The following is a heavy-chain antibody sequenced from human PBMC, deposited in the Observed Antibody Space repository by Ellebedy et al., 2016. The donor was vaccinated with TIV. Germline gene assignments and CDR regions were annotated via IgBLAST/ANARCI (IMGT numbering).Heavy chain of an antibody. CDR2: ISSSDGRP. D-gene: IGHD1-26*01. V-gene: IGHV3-23*01. CDR3: ARSGELDS. CDR1: GFTFTSYA. Sequence: GESLKISCAASGFTFTSYAMSWVRQAPGNGLEWVPSISSSDGRPYFAESVKGRFTISRDTSKNTVFLQMNSLSAEDTAVYYCARSGELDSWGQGTLVTVSS. J-gene: IGHJ4*02.